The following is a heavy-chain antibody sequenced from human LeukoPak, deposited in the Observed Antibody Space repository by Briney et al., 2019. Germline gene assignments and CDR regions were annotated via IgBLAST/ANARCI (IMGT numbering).Heavy chain of an antibody. CDR2: IYYSGST. CDR1: GGSISSGDYY. D-gene: IGHD3-16*02. J-gene: IGHJ4*02. CDR3: ARGGGYVWGSYRAYFDY. V-gene: IGHV4-30-4*01. Sequence: PSQTLSLTCTVSGGSISSGDYYWSWIRQPPGKGLEWIGYIYYSGSTYYNPSLKSRVTISVDTSKNQFSLKLSSVTAADTAVYYCARGGGYVWGSYRAYFDYWGQGTLVTVSS.